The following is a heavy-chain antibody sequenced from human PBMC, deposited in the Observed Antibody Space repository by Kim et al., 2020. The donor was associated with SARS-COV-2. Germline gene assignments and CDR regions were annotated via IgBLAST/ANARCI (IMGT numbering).Heavy chain of an antibody. D-gene: IGHD4-17*01. J-gene: IGHJ4*02. CDR2: INSGGSST. V-gene: IGHV3-74*01. CDR1: GFTFSSFR. Sequence: GGSLRLSCAASGFTFSSFRMHWVRQAPGKGLVWVSRINSGGSSTSYADSVKGRFTISRDNAKNTLYLQMNSLRAEDTAVYYCARDYGGNSASCFDYWGQGTLVTVSS. CDR3: ARDYGGNSASCFDY.